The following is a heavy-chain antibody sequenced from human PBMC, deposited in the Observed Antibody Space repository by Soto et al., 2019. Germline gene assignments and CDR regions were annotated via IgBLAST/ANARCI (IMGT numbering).Heavy chain of an antibody. CDR3: VKDSDQYGMDV. CDR2: ISWDSGST. CDR1: GFLFDDYA. D-gene: IGHD2-2*01. V-gene: IGHV3-9*01. J-gene: IGHJ6*02. Sequence: EVQLVESGGGLVQPGRFLRLSCAASGFLFDDYAMHWVRQVPGKGLEWVSGISWDSGSTGYADSVKGRFSISRDNAENSLYLEMNSLRAEDTALYFCVKDSDQYGMDVWGQGTTVTVSS.